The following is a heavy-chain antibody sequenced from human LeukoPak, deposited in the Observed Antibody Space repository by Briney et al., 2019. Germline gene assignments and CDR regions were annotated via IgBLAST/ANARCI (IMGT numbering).Heavy chain of an antibody. D-gene: IGHD2-8*02. CDR3: ARDGVGGVLDY. CDR2: ISASSRTV. Sequence: GGSLRLSCAASGFTFTGYSMNWVRQAPGKGLEWVSFISASSRTVYYADSVKGRFTVSRDNTKNSLYLQMNSLRAEDTAVYYCARDGVGGVLDYWGQGTLVTVSS. V-gene: IGHV3-48*01. J-gene: IGHJ4*02. CDR1: GFTFTGYS.